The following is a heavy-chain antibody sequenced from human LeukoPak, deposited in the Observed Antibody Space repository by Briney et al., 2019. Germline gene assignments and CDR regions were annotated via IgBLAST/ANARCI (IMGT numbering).Heavy chain of an antibody. V-gene: IGHV4-4*07. CDR3: VGRGLSTGWTFDY. J-gene: IGHJ4*01. Sequence: PSETLSLTCSVSGGSISTYYWSWIRQPAGKGLEWIAQIHTSGSTNFNPSLKSRVSISMDTPNNQFSLMISSVTAADTAIYYCVGRGLSTGWTFDYWGHGTLVTVSS. CDR1: GGSISTYY. CDR2: IHTSGST. D-gene: IGHD6-19*01.